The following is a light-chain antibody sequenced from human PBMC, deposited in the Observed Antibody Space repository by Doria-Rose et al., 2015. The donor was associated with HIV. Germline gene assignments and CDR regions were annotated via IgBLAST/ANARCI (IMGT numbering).Light chain of an antibody. CDR2: DGS. J-gene: IGKJ1*01. V-gene: IGKV3-20*01. CDR1: QSFSSTY. Sequence: EIVMTQSPGTLSLSPGGRATLSCRASQSFSSTYLAWYQQKPGQAPSLLIYDGSTRATGIPDRFGASGSGTDFTLTINRLEPEDFALYYCHQYGTSWTFGQGTKVEI. CDR3: HQYGTSWT.